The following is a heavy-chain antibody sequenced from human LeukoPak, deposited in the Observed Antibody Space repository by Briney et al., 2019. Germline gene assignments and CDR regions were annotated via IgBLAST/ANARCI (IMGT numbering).Heavy chain of an antibody. Sequence: ASVKVSCKASGYTFTSYGISWVRQAPGQGLEWMGWISAYNGNTNYAQKLQGRVTMTRDMSTSTVYMELSSLRSEDTAVYYCARTYYYDSSGHDFDIWGQGTMVTVSS. D-gene: IGHD3-22*01. CDR2: ISAYNGNT. CDR1: GYTFTSYG. V-gene: IGHV1-18*01. CDR3: ARTYYYDSSGHDFDI. J-gene: IGHJ3*02.